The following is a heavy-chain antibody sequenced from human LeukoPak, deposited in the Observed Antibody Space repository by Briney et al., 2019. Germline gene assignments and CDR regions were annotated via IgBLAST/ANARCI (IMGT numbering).Heavy chain of an antibody. J-gene: IGHJ4*02. Sequence: SETLSLTCAVSGYSISSGYYWGWIRQPPGKGLEWIGSIYHSGSTYYNPSLKSRVTISVDTSKNQFSLKLSSVTAADTAVYYCARPMIPNYYGSGSRFDYWGQGTLVTVSS. CDR2: IYHSGST. CDR1: GYSISSGYY. D-gene: IGHD3-10*01. CDR3: ARPMIPNYYGSGSRFDY. V-gene: IGHV4-38-2*01.